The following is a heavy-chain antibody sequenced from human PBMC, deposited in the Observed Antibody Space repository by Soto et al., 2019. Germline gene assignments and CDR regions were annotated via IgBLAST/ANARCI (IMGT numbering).Heavy chain of an antibody. J-gene: IGHJ4*02. CDR3: ARDRGWELSIDY. CDR1: GGSISSGGYY. Sequence: SETLSLTCTVSGGSISSGGYYWSWIRQHPGKGLEWIGYIYYSGSTYYNKSLKSRVTISVDTSKNQFSLKLSSVTAADTAVYYCARDRGWELSIDYWGQGTLVTVS. D-gene: IGHD1-26*01. V-gene: IGHV4-31*03. CDR2: IYYSGST.